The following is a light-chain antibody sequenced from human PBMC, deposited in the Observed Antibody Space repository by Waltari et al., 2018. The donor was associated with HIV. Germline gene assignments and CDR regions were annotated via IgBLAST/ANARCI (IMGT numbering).Light chain of an antibody. J-gene: IGKJ1*01. CDR3: QHYHNWPPWT. V-gene: IGKV3-15*01. Sequence: EIIMTQSPVTLSVSPGEKATISCRASHSVNRNLAWYQQKPGQAPRLLIYGASTRATGIPARFGGSGSGTEFILTISSLQSEDFAIYYCQHYHNWPPWTFGQGTKVEIK. CDR2: GAS. CDR1: HSVNRN.